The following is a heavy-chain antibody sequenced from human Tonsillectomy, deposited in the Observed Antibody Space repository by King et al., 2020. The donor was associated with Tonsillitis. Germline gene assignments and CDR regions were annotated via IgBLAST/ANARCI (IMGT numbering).Heavy chain of an antibody. Sequence: QLQESGPGLVKPSETLSLTCTVSGGSISSYYWSWIRQPPGKGLEWIGYIYYSGSTNYNPSLKSRVTITVDTSKNQFSLKLSSVTAADTSVYYCARAPDCGGDCYSASLDYWGQGTLVTVCS. CDR2: IYYSGST. CDR1: GGSISSYY. J-gene: IGHJ4*02. CDR3: ARAPDCGGDCYSASLDY. V-gene: IGHV4-59*01. D-gene: IGHD2-21*02.